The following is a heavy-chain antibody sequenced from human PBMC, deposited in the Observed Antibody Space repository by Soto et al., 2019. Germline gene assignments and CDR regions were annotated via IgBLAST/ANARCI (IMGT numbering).Heavy chain of an antibody. J-gene: IGHJ4*02. V-gene: IGHV3-11*06. Sequence: GGSLRLSCTASGFTFSDYYMSWIRQAPGKGLEWVSYISSSSSYTEYADFVKGRFTISRDSAKNSLHLQMNNLRAEDTAVYYCARLTPVSYSDESGPNYWGQGTLVTVSS. CDR3: ARLTPVSYSDESGPNY. CDR1: GFTFSDYY. CDR2: ISSSSSYT. D-gene: IGHD3-22*01.